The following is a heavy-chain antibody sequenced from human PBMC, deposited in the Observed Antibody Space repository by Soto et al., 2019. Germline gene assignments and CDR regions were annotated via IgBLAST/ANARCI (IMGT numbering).Heavy chain of an antibody. Sequence: QVQLVESGGGVVQPGTSLRLSCVATGFTFSNYGIHWVRQAPGRGLEGVAVIWHDGSQKYLADSVRGRFTISRDNSKNTFYLQINSLRAEDTAVYYCEGRDDPFYVWGQGTMVTVSS. V-gene: IGHV3-33*01. CDR3: EGRDDPFYV. CDR1: GFTFSNYG. J-gene: IGHJ3*01. CDR2: IWHDGSQK.